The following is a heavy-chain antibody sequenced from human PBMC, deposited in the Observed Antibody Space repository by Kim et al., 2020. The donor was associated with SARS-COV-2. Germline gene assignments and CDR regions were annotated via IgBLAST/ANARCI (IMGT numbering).Heavy chain of an antibody. CDR3: STTES. CDR2: KGAGSAK. Sequence: KGAGSAKYYVDSVKGRFTISRDNAKNSLYLQMNSLRAEDTALYYCSTTESWGQGTLVTVSS. V-gene: IGHV3-7*01. D-gene: IGHD1-1*01. J-gene: IGHJ5*02.